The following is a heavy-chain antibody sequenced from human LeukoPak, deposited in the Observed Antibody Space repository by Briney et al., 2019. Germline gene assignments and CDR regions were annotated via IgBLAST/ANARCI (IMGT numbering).Heavy chain of an antibody. J-gene: IGHJ4*02. Sequence: GGSLRLSCAASGFTFSSYNMNWVRGAPGQGLEWVSTIGTSSGVTHYADSVRGRFTISRDDSKNTLYLQMNPLRAEDTAVYYCARDDYGDSGPLFDYWGQGTLVTVSS. V-gene: IGHV3-23*01. CDR1: GFTFSSYN. CDR2: IGTSSGVT. D-gene: IGHD4-17*01. CDR3: ARDDYGDSGPLFDY.